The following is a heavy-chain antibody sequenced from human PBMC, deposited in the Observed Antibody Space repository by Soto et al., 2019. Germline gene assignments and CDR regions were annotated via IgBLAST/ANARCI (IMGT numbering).Heavy chain of an antibody. CDR1: GGTFINYA. D-gene: IGHD2-2*01. J-gene: IGHJ4*02. Sequence: VRPLRLSRAASGGTFINYARIWVRQAPGKGLEWVSAISGSGGSTYYAGSVKGRFTISRDNAKTTLYLQMNSLRAEDTAVYYCAKDFPVVPAAMRCSYYFDYWGQGPLVTVSS. CDR3: AKDFPVVPAAMRCSYYFDY. CDR2: ISGSGGST. V-gene: IGHV3-23*01.